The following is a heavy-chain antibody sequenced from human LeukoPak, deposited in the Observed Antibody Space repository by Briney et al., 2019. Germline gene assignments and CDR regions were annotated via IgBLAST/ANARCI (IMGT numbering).Heavy chain of an antibody. V-gene: IGHV1-46*01. Sequence: GASVKVSCKASGYTFTGYYMHWVRQAPGQGLEWMGIINPSGGSTSYAQKFQGRVTMTRDMSTSTVYMELSSLRSEDTAVYYCARDRVVPAAWYYFDYWGQGTLVTVSS. CDR1: GYTFTGYY. CDR2: INPSGGST. J-gene: IGHJ4*02. D-gene: IGHD2-2*01. CDR3: ARDRVVPAAWYYFDY.